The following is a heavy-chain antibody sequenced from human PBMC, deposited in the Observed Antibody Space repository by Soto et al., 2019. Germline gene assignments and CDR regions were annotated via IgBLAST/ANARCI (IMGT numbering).Heavy chain of an antibody. CDR2: MNPNSGNT. J-gene: IGHJ4*02. CDR1: GYTFTSYD. CDR3: ARGYYDLLPEDDI. D-gene: IGHD3-9*01. Sequence: VQLVQSGAEVKKPGASVKVSCKASGYTFTSYDINWVRQATGQGLEWMGWMNPNSGNTGYAQKFQGRVTMTRNTSIRTAKMNNRSIRTNETAVYHSARGYYDLLPEDDIWGQRKLVNVSS. V-gene: IGHV1-8*01.